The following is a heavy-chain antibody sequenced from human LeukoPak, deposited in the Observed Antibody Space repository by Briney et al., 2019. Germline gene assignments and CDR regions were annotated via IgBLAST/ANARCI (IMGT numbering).Heavy chain of an antibody. Sequence: GASVNVSCKASGYTFTSYAMHWVRQAPGQRLECMGWINTGDGNTKYSQKFQGRVTITRDTSASTAYMDLSSLRSEDTAVYYCARNTETAIPLPYYFDYWGQGTLVTVSS. J-gene: IGHJ4*02. CDR2: INTGDGNT. CDR3: ARNTETAIPLPYYFDY. D-gene: IGHD2-21*02. CDR1: GYTFTSYA. V-gene: IGHV1-3*04.